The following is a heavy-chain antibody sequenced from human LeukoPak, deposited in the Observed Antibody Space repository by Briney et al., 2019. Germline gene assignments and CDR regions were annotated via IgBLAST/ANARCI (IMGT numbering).Heavy chain of an antibody. Sequence: PSETLSLTCAVYGGSFSGYYWSWIRQPPGKGLEWIGEINHSGSTNYNPSLKSRVTISVDTSKNQFSLKLSSVTAADTAVYYCARRRYYYDSSGRRDAFDIWGQGTMVTVSS. CDR3: ARRRYYYDSSGRRDAFDI. J-gene: IGHJ3*02. CDR1: GGSFSGYY. D-gene: IGHD3-22*01. CDR2: INHSGST. V-gene: IGHV4-34*01.